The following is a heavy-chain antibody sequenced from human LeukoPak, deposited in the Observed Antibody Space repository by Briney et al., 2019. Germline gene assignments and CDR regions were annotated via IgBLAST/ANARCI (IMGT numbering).Heavy chain of an antibody. Sequence: GGSLRLSCAASGFTFSSHGMHWVRQAPGKGLVWVAHVSTDGTSTSSVDSVKGRFTNSRDNAKNTLYLQMNSLRAEDTAVYYCARDSPNYSKGAIDIWGQGTMVTVSS. V-gene: IGHV3-74*01. CDR3: ARDSPNYSKGAIDI. CDR1: GFTFSSHG. J-gene: IGHJ3*02. D-gene: IGHD1-7*01. CDR2: VSTDGTST.